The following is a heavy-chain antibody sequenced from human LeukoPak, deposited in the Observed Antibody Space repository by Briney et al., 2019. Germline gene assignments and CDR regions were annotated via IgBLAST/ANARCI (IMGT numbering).Heavy chain of an antibody. D-gene: IGHD3-22*01. CDR2: INADSSTI. V-gene: IGHV3-48*01. Sequence: GGPLRLSCAASGFTFSTYNMNWVRQAPGKGLEWISYINADSSTIQYADFVRGRFTTSRDNAKNSLYLQMNSLRAEDTAVYYCVRDNSRGQSLGVIYWGQGSLVTVSS. J-gene: IGHJ4*02. CDR1: GFTFSTYN. CDR3: VRDNSRGQSLGVIY.